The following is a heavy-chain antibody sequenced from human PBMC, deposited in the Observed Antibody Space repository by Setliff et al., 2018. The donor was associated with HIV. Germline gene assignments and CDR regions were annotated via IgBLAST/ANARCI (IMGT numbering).Heavy chain of an antibody. D-gene: IGHD6-19*01. CDR2: INTNTGDP. V-gene: IGHV7-4-1*02. CDR1: GYTFTSYA. CDR3: ARTPLISGWYKSGHYFDY. J-gene: IGHJ4*02. Sequence: GASVKVSCKASGYTFTSYAMNWVRQAPGQGLEWMGWINTNTGDPTYAQGFTGRFVFSLDTSVSTAYLQISSPKAEDTAVYYCARTPLISGWYKSGHYFDYWGQGTLVTVSS.